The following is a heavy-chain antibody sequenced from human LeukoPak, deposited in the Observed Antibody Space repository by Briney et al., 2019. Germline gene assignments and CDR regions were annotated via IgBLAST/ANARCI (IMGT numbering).Heavy chain of an antibody. J-gene: IGHJ6*02. V-gene: IGHV1-2*02. Sequence: ASVKVSCKASGYTFTGYYMHWVRQAPGQGLEWMGWINPNSGGTNYAQKFQGRVTMTRDTSISTAYMELSRLRSDDTAVYYCARDLGSTRYYYGMDVWGQGTTVTVSS. CDR2: INPNSGGT. D-gene: IGHD2-2*01. CDR3: ARDLGSTRYYYGMDV. CDR1: GYTFTGYY.